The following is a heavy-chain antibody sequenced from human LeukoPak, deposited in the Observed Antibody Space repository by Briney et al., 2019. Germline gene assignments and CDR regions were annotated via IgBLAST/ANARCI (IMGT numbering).Heavy chain of an antibody. CDR2: IDWDDDK. CDR1: GFSLSTSGMR. J-gene: IGHJ4*02. CDR3: ARQVAGRSFLFDY. Sequence: SGPALVKPTQTLTLTCTFSGFSLSTSGMRVSWIRQPPGKALEWLARIDWDDDKFYSTSLKTRLTISQDTSKNQVVLTMTNMDPVDTATYYCARQVAGRSFLFDYWGQGTLVTVSS. V-gene: IGHV2-70*04. D-gene: IGHD6-19*01.